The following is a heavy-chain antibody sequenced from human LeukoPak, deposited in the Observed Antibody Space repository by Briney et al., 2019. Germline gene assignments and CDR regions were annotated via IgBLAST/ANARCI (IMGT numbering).Heavy chain of an antibody. V-gene: IGHV3-23*01. CDR1: GFTFSSYA. CDR3: AKAGSYCSSTSCYLKGKIGYFDY. CDR2: ISGSGGST. D-gene: IGHD2-2*01. J-gene: IGHJ4*02. Sequence: GGSLRLSCAASGFTFSSYAMSWVRQAPGKGLEWVSAISGSGGSTYYADSVKGRFTISRDNSKNTLYLQMNSLRAEDTAVYYCAKAGSYCSSTSCYLKGKIGYFDYWGQGTLVTVSS.